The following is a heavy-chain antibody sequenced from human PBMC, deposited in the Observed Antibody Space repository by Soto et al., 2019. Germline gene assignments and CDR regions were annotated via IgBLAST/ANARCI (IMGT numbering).Heavy chain of an antibody. V-gene: IGHV1-18*01. CDR3: ARDTLEYSGYDSSAFDI. Sequence: ASVKVSCKASGYTFTSYGISWVRQAPGQGLEWMGWISAYNGNTNYAQKLQGRVTMTRDTSTSTVYMELSSLRSEDTAVYYCARDTLEYSGYDSSAFDIWGQGTMVTVSS. J-gene: IGHJ3*02. CDR2: ISAYNGNT. CDR1: GYTFTSYG. D-gene: IGHD5-12*01.